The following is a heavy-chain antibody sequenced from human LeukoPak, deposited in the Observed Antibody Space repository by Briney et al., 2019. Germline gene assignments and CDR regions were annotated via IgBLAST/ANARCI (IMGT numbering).Heavy chain of an antibody. J-gene: IGHJ4*02. CDR3: ARVKVGDYGGKEVFDY. V-gene: IGHV1-8*01. CDR1: GYTFTSYD. CDR2: MNPNSGNT. Sequence: ASVKVSCKASGYTFTSYDINWVRQATGQGLEWMGWMNPNSGNTGYAQKFQGRVTITADESTSTAYMELSSLRSEDTAVYYCARVKVGDYGGKEVFDYWGQGTLVTVSS. D-gene: IGHD4-23*01.